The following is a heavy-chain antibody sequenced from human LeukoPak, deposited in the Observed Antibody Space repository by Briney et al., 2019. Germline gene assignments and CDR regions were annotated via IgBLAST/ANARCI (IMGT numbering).Heavy chain of an antibody. CDR1: GYTFTSYG. CDR2: ISAYNGNT. D-gene: IGHD4-17*01. V-gene: IGHV1-18*01. CDR3: ARDTCHDYGDYPMADY. J-gene: IGHJ4*02. Sequence: ASVKVSCKASGYTFTSYGISWVRQAPGQGLEWMGWISAYNGNTNYAQKLQGRVTMTTDTSTSTAYMELRSLRSDDTAVYYCARDTCHDYGDYPMADYWGQGTLVTVSS.